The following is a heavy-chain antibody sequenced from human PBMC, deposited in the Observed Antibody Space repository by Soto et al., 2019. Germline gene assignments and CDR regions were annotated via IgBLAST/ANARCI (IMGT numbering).Heavy chain of an antibody. CDR2: IIPIHGTT. V-gene: IGHV1-69*01. Sequence: QMEQSGAEVRKPGSSVKFSCKPSGGSLTSYPMAWVRQAPGQGVEWMGGIIPIHGTTEYAQKFQGRVTITADDSTTRATLELTGLTSEDTAVYYCARGWGLVSWGQGTLVTVSS. CDR1: GGSLTSYP. J-gene: IGHJ4*02. D-gene: IGHD3-16*01. CDR3: ARGWGLVS.